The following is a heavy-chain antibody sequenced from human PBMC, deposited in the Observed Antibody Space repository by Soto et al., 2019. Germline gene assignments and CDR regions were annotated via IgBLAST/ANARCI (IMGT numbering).Heavy chain of an antibody. J-gene: IGHJ4*02. CDR3: AKDQIGSYFDY. CDR1: GFTFSSYG. CDR2: ISYDGSNK. V-gene: IGHV3-30*18. Sequence: QVQLVESGGGVVQPGRSLRLSCAASGFTFSSYGMHWVRQAPGKGLEWVAVISYDGSNKYYADSVKGRFTISRDNSKNALYLQMNSLRAEDTAVYYCAKDQIGSYFDYWGQRTLVTVSS.